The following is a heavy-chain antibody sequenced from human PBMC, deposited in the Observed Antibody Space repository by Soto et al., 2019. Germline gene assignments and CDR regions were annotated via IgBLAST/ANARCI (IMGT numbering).Heavy chain of an antibody. D-gene: IGHD2-8*02. J-gene: IGHJ4*02. CDR2: INHSGST. CDR3: VRDKITGLFVY. V-gene: IGHV4-34*01. CDR1: GGSFSGYY. Sequence: PSETLSLTCAVYGGSFSGYYWTWIRQPPGTGLEWIGEINHSGSTNYNPSLKSRVTISVDTSKNQFSLKLTSVTAADTAVYYCVRDKITGLFVYWGQGTLVTVSS.